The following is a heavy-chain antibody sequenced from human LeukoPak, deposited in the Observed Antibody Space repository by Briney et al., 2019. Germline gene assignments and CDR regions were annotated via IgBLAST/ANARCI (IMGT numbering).Heavy chain of an antibody. CDR3: ANYPHDFWSGYPSNYFDY. Sequence: GGSLRLSCAASGFTFSSYAMSWVRQAPGKGLEWVSAISGSGSSTYYADSVKGRFTISRDNSKNTLYLQMNSLRAEDTAVYYCANYPHDFWSGYPSNYFDYWGQGTLVTVSS. CDR2: ISGSGSST. V-gene: IGHV3-23*01. D-gene: IGHD3-3*01. CDR1: GFTFSSYA. J-gene: IGHJ4*02.